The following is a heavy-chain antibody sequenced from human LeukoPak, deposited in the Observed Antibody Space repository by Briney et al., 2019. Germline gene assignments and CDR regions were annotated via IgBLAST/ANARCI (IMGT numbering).Heavy chain of an antibody. J-gene: IGHJ4*02. D-gene: IGHD2-2*01. Sequence: GGSLRLSCAASGFAVSSNYMSWVRQAPGKGLGWVSVIYSGDKTYYSDSVKGRFTISRDNSKNTLYLQMNSLRAEDTAVYYCARDLGRGYCSSTSCYPGVDYWGQGTLVTVSS. CDR1: GFAVSSNY. V-gene: IGHV3-53*01. CDR2: IYSGDKT. CDR3: ARDLGRGYCSSTSCYPGVDY.